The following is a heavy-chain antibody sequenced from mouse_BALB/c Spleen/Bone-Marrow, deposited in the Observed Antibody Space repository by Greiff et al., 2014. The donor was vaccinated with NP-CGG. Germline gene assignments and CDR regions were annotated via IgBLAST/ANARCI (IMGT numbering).Heavy chain of an antibody. Sequence: EVKLVESGGGLVQPGGSLKLSCAASGFTFSSYGMSWVRQTPDKRLELVASINSNGGSTYYLDSVKGRFTISRDNAKKTLSLQMSSLKSEDTAVYYCARGNYGNYVDYFDYWGQGTTLTVSS. CDR3: ARGNYGNYVDYFDY. CDR2: INSNGGST. J-gene: IGHJ2*01. D-gene: IGHD2-1*01. V-gene: IGHV5-6-3*01. CDR1: GFTFSSYG.